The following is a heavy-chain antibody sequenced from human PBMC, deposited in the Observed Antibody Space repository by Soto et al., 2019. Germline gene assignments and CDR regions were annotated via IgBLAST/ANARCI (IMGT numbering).Heavy chain of an antibody. CDR1: GGSITTGGYY. Sequence: TRSLTCTVSGGSITTGGYYWSWIRQLPGKGLEWIGHRYYSESTYYNPSLKSRVSISLDTSKNQFSLKLSFVTAADTAMYYCARTKCSGGSCYSWSLDYWGQGTPVTVSS. CDR3: ARTKCSGGSCYSWSLDY. J-gene: IGHJ4*02. CDR2: RYYSEST. V-gene: IGHV4-31*03. D-gene: IGHD2-15*01.